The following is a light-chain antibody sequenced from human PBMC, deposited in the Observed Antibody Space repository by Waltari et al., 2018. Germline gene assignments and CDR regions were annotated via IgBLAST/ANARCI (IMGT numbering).Light chain of an antibody. J-gene: IGKJ4*01. CDR1: QTVLYSSNNKNY. V-gene: IGKV4-1*01. CDR3: QQYYGSPLT. Sequence: DIVMTQSPDSLAVSLGERATINCKSSQTVLYSSNNKNYLAWFQQKPGQPPKLIIYWASTRESGVPDRFNGSGSGTDFTLTINSLQAEDVAVYYCQQYYGSPLTFGGGTKVEIK. CDR2: WAS.